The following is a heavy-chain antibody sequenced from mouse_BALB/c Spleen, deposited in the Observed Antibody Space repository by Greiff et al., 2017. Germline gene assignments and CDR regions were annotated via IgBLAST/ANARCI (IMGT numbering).Heavy chain of an antibody. CDR3: ARWTARAY. J-gene: IGHJ3*01. Sequence: VQLKESGAELVKPGASVKLSCTASGFNIKDTYMHWVKQRPEQGLEWIGRIDPANGNTKYDPKFQGKATITADTSSNTAYLQLSSLTSEDTAVYYCARWTARAYWGQGTLVTVSA. V-gene: IGHV14-3*02. CDR2: IDPANGNT. CDR1: GFNIKDTY. D-gene: IGHD3-2*01.